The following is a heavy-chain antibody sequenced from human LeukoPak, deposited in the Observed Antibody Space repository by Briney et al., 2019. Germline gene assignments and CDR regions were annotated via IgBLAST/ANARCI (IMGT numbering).Heavy chain of an antibody. CDR3: AGRVTGYSSGYVY. CDR2: ISGSAHKI. V-gene: IGHV3-23*01. D-gene: IGHD5-18*01. Sequence: GGSLRLSCVASGITFSNYAVSWVRQAPEKGLDWVSVISGSAHKIRYADSVKGRFTISRGNSENIVYLQMNNLRAEDTAVYYCAGRVTGYSSGYVYWGQGTLVTVSS. J-gene: IGHJ4*02. CDR1: GITFSNYA.